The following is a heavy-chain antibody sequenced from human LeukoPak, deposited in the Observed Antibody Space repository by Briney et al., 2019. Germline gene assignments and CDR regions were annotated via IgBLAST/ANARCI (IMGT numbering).Heavy chain of an antibody. CDR1: GGSISNSSYF. CDR2: IYYAGST. D-gene: IGHD3-10*01. Sequence: SETLSLTCSVSGGSISNSSYFWGWVRQPPGKGLEWIGSIYYAGSTYYNPSLKSRLTISKDTSKNQFALRLSSVTAADTAVYYCARSGGGAMVRGVMTGYFDYWGQGTLVTVSS. J-gene: IGHJ4*02. V-gene: IGHV4-39*01. CDR3: ARSGGGAMVRGVMTGYFDY.